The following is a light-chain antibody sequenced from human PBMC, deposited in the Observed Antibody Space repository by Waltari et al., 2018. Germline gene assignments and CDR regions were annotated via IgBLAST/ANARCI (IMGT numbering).Light chain of an antibody. CDR3: CSYAGSYTFV. CDR1: SSDVGSYNF. J-gene: IGLJ7*01. V-gene: IGLV2-11*01. Sequence: QSALTQPRSVSGSPGQSVTISCSGTSSDVGSYNFVSWYQQHPGHAPKLLIYGVVKRPSGVPDRFSGSKSGNTASLTISGLQTEDESDYYCCSYAGSYTFVFGGGTQLTVL. CDR2: GVV.